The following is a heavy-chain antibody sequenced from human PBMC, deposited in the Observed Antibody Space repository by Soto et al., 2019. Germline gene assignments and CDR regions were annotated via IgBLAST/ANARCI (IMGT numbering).Heavy chain of an antibody. D-gene: IGHD6-19*01. Sequence: GGSLRLSCAASGFTFSILAMGWVRQAPGKGLEWVSVIDYTGGTTYYTDSVKGRFIISRDNSKKILYLQMNSLRTEDTAIYYCAKDATRTSGWYYFDYWGRGALVTVSS. J-gene: IGHJ4*02. CDR2: IDYTGGTT. V-gene: IGHV3-23*01. CDR1: GFTFSILA. CDR3: AKDATRTSGWYYFDY.